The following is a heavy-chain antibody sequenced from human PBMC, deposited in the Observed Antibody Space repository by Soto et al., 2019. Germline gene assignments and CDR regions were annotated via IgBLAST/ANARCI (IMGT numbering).Heavy chain of an antibody. J-gene: IGHJ6*02. CDR1: GGDFRSYT. V-gene: IGHV1-69*02. CDR2: IIPLLDVA. D-gene: IGHD3-10*01. CDR3: AQMWFGELSHGMDV. Sequence: QLVQSGAEVKRPGSSVKVSCKASGGDFRSYTISWVRQVPGQGPEWMGTIIPLLDVAKNAPKFQGRVAITADKATTTVYIELRSMRADDTAFYYCAQMWFGELSHGMDVWGQGTTITVSS.